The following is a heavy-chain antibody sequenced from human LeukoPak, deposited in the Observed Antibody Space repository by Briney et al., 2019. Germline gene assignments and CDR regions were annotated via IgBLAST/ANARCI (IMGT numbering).Heavy chain of an antibody. Sequence: ASVKVSCKASGYTFIKYYMHWVRQAPGQGLEWMGIINPSDGGTTYAQKFQGRVTMTRDMSTGTVYKDLSSLRSEDTAVYYCARGLLWFGEHRRYYYYMDVWGKGTTVTVSS. D-gene: IGHD3-10*01. CDR3: ARGLLWFGEHRRYYYYMDV. V-gene: IGHV1-46*01. J-gene: IGHJ6*03. CDR1: GYTFIKYY. CDR2: INPSDGGT.